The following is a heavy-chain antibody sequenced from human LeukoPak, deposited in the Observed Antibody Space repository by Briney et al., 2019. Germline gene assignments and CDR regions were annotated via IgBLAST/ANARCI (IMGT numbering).Heavy chain of an antibody. CDR3: ARLTHYDFWSGYFSHTPDY. V-gene: IGHV3-7*01. Sequence: GGSLRLSCAASGFTFSSYWMSWVRQAPGKGLEWVANIKQDGSEKYYVDSVKGRFTISRDNAKNSLYLQMNSLRAEDTAVYYCARLTHYDFWSGYFSHTPDYWGQGTLVTVSS. CDR2: IKQDGSEK. CDR1: GFTFSSYW. J-gene: IGHJ4*02. D-gene: IGHD3-3*01.